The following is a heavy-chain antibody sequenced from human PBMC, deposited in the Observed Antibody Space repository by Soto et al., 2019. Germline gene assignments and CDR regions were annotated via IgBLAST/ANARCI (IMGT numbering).Heavy chain of an antibody. CDR3: ARKGGSFYGPFDY. D-gene: IGHD1-26*01. Sequence: HPGGSLRLSCAASGFTFSSYSMNWVRQAPGKGLEWVSTIRGTDGTTYYADSVKGRFTISRDNSKNTLYLQMNSLRAEDTAIYYCARKGGSFYGPFDYWGQGTLVTVSS. V-gene: IGHV3-23*01. CDR2: IRGTDGTT. CDR1: GFTFSSYS. J-gene: IGHJ4*02.